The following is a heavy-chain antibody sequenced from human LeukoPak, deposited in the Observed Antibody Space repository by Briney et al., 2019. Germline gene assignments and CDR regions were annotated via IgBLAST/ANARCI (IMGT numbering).Heavy chain of an antibody. D-gene: IGHD3-3*01. CDR1: GFTFSSYA. Sequence: GGSLRLSCAASGFTFSSYAMHWVRQAPGKGLEWVAVISYDGSNKYYADSVKGRFTISRDNSKNTLYLQMNSLRAEDTAVYYCARFYDFWSGSDYWGQGTLVTVSS. J-gene: IGHJ4*02. CDR2: ISYDGSNK. CDR3: ARFYDFWSGSDY. V-gene: IGHV3-30*04.